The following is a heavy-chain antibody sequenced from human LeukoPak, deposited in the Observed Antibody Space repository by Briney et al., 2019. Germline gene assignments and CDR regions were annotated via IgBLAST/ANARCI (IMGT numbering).Heavy chain of an antibody. CDR3: AREAAAYYDSSGYYYGGAFDI. V-gene: IGHV4-59*01. J-gene: IGHJ3*02. CDR1: GGSISSYY. CDR2: IYYSGST. Sequence: AETLSLTCTVSGGSISSYYWSWIRQPPGKGLEWIGYIYYSGSTNYNPSLKSRVTISVDTSKNQFALKLSSVTAADTAVYSCAREAAAYYDSSGYYYGGAFDIWAKGQWSPSLQ. D-gene: IGHD3-22*01.